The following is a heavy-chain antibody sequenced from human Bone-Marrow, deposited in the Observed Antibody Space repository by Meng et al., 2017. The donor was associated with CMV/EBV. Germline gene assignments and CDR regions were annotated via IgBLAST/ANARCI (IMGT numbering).Heavy chain of an antibody. D-gene: IGHD3-16*02. CDR1: GFPFTSYT. J-gene: IGHJ6*02. CDR2: ITDTSTFI. V-gene: IGHV3-21*01. CDR3: ARNYDYAWGSYRWRPGDYYEYGMDV. Sequence: GGSLRLSCAASGFPFTSYTMNWVRQAPGRGLEWVTSITDTSTFIYYKDSVKGRFTNSRDNAKTSLHLKMNSLRAEETAVYYCARNYDYAWGSYRWRPGDYYEYGMDVWGQGTTVTVSS.